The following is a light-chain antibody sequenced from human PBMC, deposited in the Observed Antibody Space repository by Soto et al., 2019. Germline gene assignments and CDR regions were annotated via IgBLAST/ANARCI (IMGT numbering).Light chain of an antibody. Sequence: QSVLIQPPSVSGSPGQSVTISCTGTSSDVGSYDYVSWYQQHPGKVPKVMIFEVSNRPSGISHRFSGSKSGNTASLTISGLQAEDEADYYCSSYTTSGTLVFGGGTKLTVL. V-gene: IGLV2-14*01. CDR2: EVS. CDR3: SSYTTSGTLV. J-gene: IGLJ2*01. CDR1: SSDVGSYDY.